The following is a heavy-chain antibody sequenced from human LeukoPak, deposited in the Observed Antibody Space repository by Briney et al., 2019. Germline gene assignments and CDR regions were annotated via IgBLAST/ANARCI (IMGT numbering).Heavy chain of an antibody. CDR1: GYTFTGYY. J-gene: IGHJ4*02. Sequence: ASVKVSCKASGYTFTGYYMHWVRQAPGQGLEWMGWINPNSGGTNCAQKFQGRVTMTRDTSISTAYMELSRLRSDDTAVYYCARVLRQRNYDGFDYWGQGTLVTVSS. V-gene: IGHV1-2*02. CDR3: ARVLRQRNYDGFDY. D-gene: IGHD3-10*01. CDR2: INPNSGGT.